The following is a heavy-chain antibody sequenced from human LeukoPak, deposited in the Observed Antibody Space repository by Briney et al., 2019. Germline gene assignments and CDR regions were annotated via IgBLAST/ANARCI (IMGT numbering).Heavy chain of an antibody. D-gene: IGHD2-15*01. CDR1: VCTFISYA. V-gene: IGHV1-69*01. CDR3: ARDKGEGYCSGGSCYSNAFDI. J-gene: IGHJ3*02. Sequence: SLKVSFKASVCTFISYAISWVRQAPGQGLEWMGGIIPIFGTANYAQKFQGRVTITADESTSTAYMELSSLRSEDTAVYYCARDKGEGYCSGGSCYSNAFDIWGQGTMVTVSS. CDR2: IIPIFGTA.